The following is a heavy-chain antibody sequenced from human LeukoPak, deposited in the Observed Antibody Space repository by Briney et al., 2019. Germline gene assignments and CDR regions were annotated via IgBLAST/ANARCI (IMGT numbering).Heavy chain of an antibody. Sequence: GSLRLSCAASGFTFSSYAMSWVRQAPGKGLEWVSAISGSGGSTYYADSVKGRFTISRDNSKNTLYLQMNSLRAEDTAVYYCAKGGSGWYLYYLDFWGQGTLVTVSS. V-gene: IGHV3-23*01. J-gene: IGHJ4*02. CDR2: ISGSGGST. CDR3: AKGGSGWYLYYLDF. CDR1: GFTFSSYA. D-gene: IGHD6-19*01.